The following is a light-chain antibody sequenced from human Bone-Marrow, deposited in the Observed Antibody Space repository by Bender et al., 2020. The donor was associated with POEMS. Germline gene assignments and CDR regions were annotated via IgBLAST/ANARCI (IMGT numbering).Light chain of an antibody. J-gene: IGLJ3*02. CDR1: SSNIGAHA. CDR2: SSH. V-gene: IGLV1-44*01. CDR3: AVWNDSLNGWV. Sequence: QSVLTQPPSASGTPGQRVTISCSGGSSNIGAHAVNWYQHLPGTAPKLLIYSSHRRPSEVPDRFSGSRSGTSASLAISGLQSEDEADYYCAVWNDSLNGWVFSAGTKLTVL.